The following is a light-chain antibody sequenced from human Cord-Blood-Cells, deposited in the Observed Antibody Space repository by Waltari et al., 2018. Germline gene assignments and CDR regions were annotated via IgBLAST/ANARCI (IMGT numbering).Light chain of an antibody. CDR1: QSVSSY. CDR3: QQRSNWGIT. V-gene: IGKV3-11*01. Sequence: EIVFTPSPPSLSSSPGQTAPLPCTASQSVSSYLAWYQQKPGQAPRLLIYDASNRATGIPARFSGSGSGTDFTLTISSLEPEDFAVYYCQQRSNWGITFGQGTRLEIK. J-gene: IGKJ5*01. CDR2: DAS.